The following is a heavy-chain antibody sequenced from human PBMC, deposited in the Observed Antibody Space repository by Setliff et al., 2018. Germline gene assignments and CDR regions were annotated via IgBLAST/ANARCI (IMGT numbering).Heavy chain of an antibody. Sequence: GGSPRLSCAASGFTFNVFGMHWVRQAPGKGLEWVAVISYDGSNKYYADSVKGRFTISRDNSKNTLYLQMNSLRAEDTAVYYCARDRLRSDSPWGYFDYWGQGTLVTVSS. D-gene: IGHD3-16*01. V-gene: IGHV3-30*19. CDR2: ISYDGSNK. CDR1: GFTFNVFG. CDR3: ARDRLRSDSPWGYFDY. J-gene: IGHJ4*02.